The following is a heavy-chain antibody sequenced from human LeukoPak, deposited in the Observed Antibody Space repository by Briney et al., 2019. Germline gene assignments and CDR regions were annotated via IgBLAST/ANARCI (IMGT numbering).Heavy chain of an antibody. J-gene: IGHJ5*02. CDR3: ARAGLGYCSSTSCKGAWFDP. Sequence: GASVKVSCKASGYTFTGYYMHWVRQAPGQGLEWMGWINPNSGGTNYAQKFQGRVTMTRDTSISTAYMELSRLRSDDTAVYYCARAGLGYCSSTSCKGAWFDPWGQGTLVTVSS. CDR1: GYTFTGYY. D-gene: IGHD2-2*01. V-gene: IGHV1-2*02. CDR2: INPNSGGT.